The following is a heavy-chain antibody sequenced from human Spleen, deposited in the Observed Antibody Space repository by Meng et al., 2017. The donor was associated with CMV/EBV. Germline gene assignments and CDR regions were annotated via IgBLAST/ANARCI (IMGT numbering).Heavy chain of an antibody. V-gene: IGHV3-48*04. D-gene: IGHD3-16*01. J-gene: IGHJ3*02. CDR1: GFTVSSNY. CDR3: AKDASYISFDI. CDR2: ISSSSSTI. Sequence: GESLKISCAASGFTVSSNYMSWVRQAPGKGLEWVSYISSSSSTIYYADSVKGRFTISRDNARQSLYLQMSGLRGEDTALYYCAKDASYISFDIWGQGTMVTVSS.